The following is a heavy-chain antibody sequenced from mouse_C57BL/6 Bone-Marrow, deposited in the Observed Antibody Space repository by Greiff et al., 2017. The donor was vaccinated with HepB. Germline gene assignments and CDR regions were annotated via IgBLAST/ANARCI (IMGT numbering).Heavy chain of an antibody. Sequence: QVHVKQSGAELARPGASVKLSCKASGYTFTSSGISWVKQSTGQGLEWIGEIYPRSGNTYYNEKFKGKATLTADKSSSTAYMELRSLPSEDSAVYFCARYDYDEENWGQGTSVTVSA. V-gene: IGHV1-81*01. CDR1: GYTFTSSG. D-gene: IGHD2-4*01. CDR2: IYPRSGNT. CDR3: ARYDYDEEN. J-gene: IGHJ4*01.